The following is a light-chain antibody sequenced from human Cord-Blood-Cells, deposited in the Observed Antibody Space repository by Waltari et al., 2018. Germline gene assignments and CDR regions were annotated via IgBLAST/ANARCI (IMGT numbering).Light chain of an antibody. CDR2: GAS. Sequence: EIVMTQSPATLSVSPGDRATLSCRASQSVSSNLAWYQQKPGQAPRLLIYGASTRATRIPARFSGSGSGTELTLTIISLQSEDFAVYYCQQYNNWPPTFGQGTKVEIK. CDR1: QSVSSN. CDR3: QQYNNWPPT. V-gene: IGKV3-15*01. J-gene: IGKJ1*01.